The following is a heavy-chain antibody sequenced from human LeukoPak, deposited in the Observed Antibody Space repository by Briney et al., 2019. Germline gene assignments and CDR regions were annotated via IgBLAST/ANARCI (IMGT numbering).Heavy chain of an antibody. CDR2: IKSKTDGEAT. CDR3: ARDSLTGAARPDFDY. CDR1: GFIFNNAW. Sequence: PGGSLRLSCKASGFIFNNAWMSWVRQAPGKGLEWIGRIKSKTDGEATDYAAPVKGRFSISRDDSKDTLYLQMNSLKAEDTAVYYCARDSLTGAARPDFDYWGQGTLVTVSS. J-gene: IGHJ4*02. D-gene: IGHD7-27*01. V-gene: IGHV3-15*01.